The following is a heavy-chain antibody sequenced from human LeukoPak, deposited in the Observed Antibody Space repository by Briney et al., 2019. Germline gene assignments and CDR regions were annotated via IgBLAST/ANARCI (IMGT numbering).Heavy chain of an antibody. CDR1: GGSISSYY. CDR3: ARVRREYSSGWYFFDY. D-gene: IGHD6-19*01. J-gene: IGHJ4*02. V-gene: IGHV4-59*08. CDR2: IYYSGST. Sequence: SETLSLTCTVSGGSISSYYWSWIRQPPGKGLEWIGYIYYSGSTNYNPSLKSRVTISVDTSKNQFSLKLSSVTAADTAVYYCARVRREYSSGWYFFDYWGQGTLVTVSS.